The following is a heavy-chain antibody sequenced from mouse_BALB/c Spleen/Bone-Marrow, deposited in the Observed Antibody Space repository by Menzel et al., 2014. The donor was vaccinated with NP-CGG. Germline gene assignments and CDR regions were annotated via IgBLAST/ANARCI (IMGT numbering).Heavy chain of an antibody. D-gene: IGHD2-4*01. CDR2: INPSTGYT. CDR1: GYTFTSYW. V-gene: IGHV1-7*01. CDR3: ARWGLRSDY. J-gene: IGHJ2*01. Sequence: QVQLKESGAELAKPGASVKMSCKASGYTFTSYWMHWVKQRPGQGLEWIGYINPSTGYTEYNQKFKDKATLTADKSSSTAYVQLSSLTSEDSAVYYCARWGLRSDYWGQGTTLTVSS.